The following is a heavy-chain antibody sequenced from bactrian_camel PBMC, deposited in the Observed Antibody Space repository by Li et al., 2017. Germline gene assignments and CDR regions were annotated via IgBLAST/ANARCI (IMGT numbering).Heavy chain of an antibody. CDR1: GFTFTGYW. V-gene: IGHV3S1*01. CDR2: IPSTSSTT. J-gene: IGHJ4*01. D-gene: IGHD2*01. Sequence: HVQLVESGGNLVQPGGSLRLSCAASGFTFTGYWMYWVRQAPGKGLEWVSGIPSTSSTTYYADSYYADSVKARYTISRDNAKNTLYLQLNSMRTEDTAMYYCAKGESDIGYNYWGQGTQVTVS. CDR3: AKGESDIGYNY.